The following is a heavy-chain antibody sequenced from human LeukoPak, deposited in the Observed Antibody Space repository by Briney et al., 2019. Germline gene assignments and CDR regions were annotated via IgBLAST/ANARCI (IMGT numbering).Heavy chain of an antibody. V-gene: IGHV4-59*08. CDR3: ARHGGTLGYFDY. J-gene: IGHJ4*02. D-gene: IGHD1-26*01. CDR1: SGSISSYY. Sequence: NPSETLSLTCTISSGSISSYYWSWIRQPPGKGLEWIGYVYQSGTTSYNPSLKRRVTMSADSSKNQFSLRMTSVTAADTAVYYCARHGGTLGYFDYWGQGTLVTVSS. CDR2: VYQSGTT.